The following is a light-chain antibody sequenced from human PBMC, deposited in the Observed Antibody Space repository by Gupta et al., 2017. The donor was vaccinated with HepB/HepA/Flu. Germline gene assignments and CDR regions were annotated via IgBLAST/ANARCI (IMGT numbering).Light chain of an antibody. CDR2: KAS. CDR3: QEDDGHSWT. Sequence: DIQMTQSPSTLSASVGDRVTITCRASQSISSWLAWYQQKPGKAPKLLIYKASGLESGVPSRFSGTGSGTEFTLTISSLQPDDFATYYCQEDDGHSWTFGQGTNVEIK. J-gene: IGKJ1*01. CDR1: QSISSW. V-gene: IGKV1-5*03.